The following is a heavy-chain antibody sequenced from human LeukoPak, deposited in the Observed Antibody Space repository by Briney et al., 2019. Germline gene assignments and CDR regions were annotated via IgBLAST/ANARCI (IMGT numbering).Heavy chain of an antibody. Sequence: ASVKVSCKASGYTFTSYGISWVRQAPGQGLEWMGWISAYNGNTNYAQKLQGRVTMTTDTSTSTAYMELRSLRPDDTAVYYCARAFTYYYYDSSGYYPLDYWGQGTLVTISS. D-gene: IGHD3-22*01. CDR1: GYTFTSYG. V-gene: IGHV1-18*01. CDR2: ISAYNGNT. J-gene: IGHJ4*02. CDR3: ARAFTYYYYDSSGYYPLDY.